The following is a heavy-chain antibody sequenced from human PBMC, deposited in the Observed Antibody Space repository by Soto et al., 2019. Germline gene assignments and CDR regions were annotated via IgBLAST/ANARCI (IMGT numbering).Heavy chain of an antibody. CDR2: ISGYNGLT. CDR1: GYTFSNYV. D-gene: IGHD3-10*01. V-gene: IGHV1-18*04. CDR3: ARDEGIRGFDS. Sequence: QVPLVQSGDEVKKSGASVKVSCKASGYTFSNYVISWVRQAPGQGLEWMGWISGYNGLTAYAQNVQGRVTMTIDTPTTTVFMEMTGLRSNDTAVYYCARDEGIRGFDSWGQGTLVTVSS. J-gene: IGHJ4*02.